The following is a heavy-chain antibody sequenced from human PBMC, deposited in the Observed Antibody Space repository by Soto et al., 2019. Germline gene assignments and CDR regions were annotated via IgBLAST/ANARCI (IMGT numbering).Heavy chain of an antibody. CDR2: IYYAGSF. CDR3: ARLGGYYQALDY. V-gene: IGHV4-59*08. CDR1: NGSISPYY. J-gene: IGHJ4*02. D-gene: IGHD3-22*01. Sequence: SETLSLTCTVSNGSISPYYWSWIRQSPGKGLEWIGYIYYAGSFTYNPSLKSRVTISLNTSKNEVSLRLTSVTAADTAVYYCARLGGYYQALDYWGQGTLVTVSS.